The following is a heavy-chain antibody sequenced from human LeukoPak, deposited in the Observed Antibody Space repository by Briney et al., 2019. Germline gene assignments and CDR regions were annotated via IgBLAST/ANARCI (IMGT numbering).Heavy chain of an antibody. J-gene: IGHJ4*02. CDR3: ARDRGSSWYFDY. D-gene: IGHD6-13*01. CDR2: ISNSGSPI. Sequence: QPGGSLRLSCAASGFTFSSFEMNWVRQAPGKGLEWVSYISNSGSPIHYADSVKGRFTISRDNAKKSLYLQMNSLRAEDTAVCYCARDRGSSWYFDYWGQGTLVTVSS. V-gene: IGHV3-48*03. CDR1: GFTFSSFE.